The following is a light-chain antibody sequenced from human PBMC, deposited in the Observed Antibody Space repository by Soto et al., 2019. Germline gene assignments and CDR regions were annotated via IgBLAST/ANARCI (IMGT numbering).Light chain of an antibody. J-gene: IGLJ1*01. CDR1: SSDVGGHNY. CDR3: SSFTTSSTLCV. CDR2: EVA. V-gene: IGLV2-14*01. Sequence: QSALTQPASVSGSPGQSITISCTGSSSDVGGHNYVSWYQQHPGKAPKVMIYEVANRPAGISNRFSGSKSGTTASLTISGLQAEGEADYYCSSFTTSSTLCVFGTGSKVTVL.